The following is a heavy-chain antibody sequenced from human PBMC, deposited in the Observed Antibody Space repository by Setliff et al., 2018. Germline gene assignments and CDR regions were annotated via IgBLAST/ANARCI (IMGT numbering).Heavy chain of an antibody. Sequence: PSETLSLTCTVSGGSISSGSYYWSWIRQPAGKGLEWIGRIYTNGGTDYSPYLKSRVTISLDTSKNQFSLKLSSVTAADTAVYYCARANKKLDYYYYYYMDVWGTGTTVTVSS. CDR1: GGSISSGSYY. J-gene: IGHJ6*03. CDR3: ARANKKLDYYYYYYMDV. V-gene: IGHV4-61*02. CDR2: IYTNGGT. D-gene: IGHD1-1*01.